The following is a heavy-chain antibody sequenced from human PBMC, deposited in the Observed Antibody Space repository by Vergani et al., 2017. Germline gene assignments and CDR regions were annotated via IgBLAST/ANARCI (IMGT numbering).Heavy chain of an antibody. CDR3: VRDQVTMLRGSDALDI. CDR2: IRSNAYGQAT. CDR1: GFTFGYYA. D-gene: IGHD3-10*01. J-gene: IGHJ3*02. Sequence: EVQLVESGGDLVQPGRSLRLSCTASGFTFGYYAMDWFRQAPGQGLEWVGGIRSNAYGQATIYAASVKGRFTISRDDSKSIAYLQMNNLQTEDTAMYYCVRDQVTMLRGSDALDIWGQGTMVTVSS. V-gene: IGHV3-49*03.